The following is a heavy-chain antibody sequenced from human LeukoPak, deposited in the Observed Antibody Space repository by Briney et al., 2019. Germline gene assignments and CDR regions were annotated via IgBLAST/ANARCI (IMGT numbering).Heavy chain of an antibody. CDR3: AVSNWMAP. Sequence: QPGGSLRLSCAASGFTFSSYTMNWVRQAPGKGLVWVSCISFDGSDATYADSVKGRFAISRDNAKNTLHRQMDSLTVEDTAVYYCAVSNWMAPWGQGTLVTVSS. V-gene: IGHV3-74*01. CDR2: ISFDGSDA. CDR1: GFTFSSYT. J-gene: IGHJ5*02.